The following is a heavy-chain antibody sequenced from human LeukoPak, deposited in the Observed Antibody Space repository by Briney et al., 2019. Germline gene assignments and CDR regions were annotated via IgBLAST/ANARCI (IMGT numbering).Heavy chain of an antibody. D-gene: IGHD3-22*01. Sequence: ASVKVSCKASGYTFTSYDINWVRQATGQGLEWMGWMNPNSGNTGYAQKFQGRVTMTRNTSISTAYMELSSLRSEDTAVYYCAREPGPYYDSSGYEGYAFDIWGQGTMVTVSS. CDR2: MNPNSGNT. CDR1: GYTFTSYD. CDR3: AREPGPYYDSSGYEGYAFDI. J-gene: IGHJ3*02. V-gene: IGHV1-8*01.